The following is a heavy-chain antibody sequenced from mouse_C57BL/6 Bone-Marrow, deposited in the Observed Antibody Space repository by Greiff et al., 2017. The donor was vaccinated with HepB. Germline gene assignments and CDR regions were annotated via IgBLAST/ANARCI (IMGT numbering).Heavy chain of an antibody. CDR2: IRSKSNNYAT. J-gene: IGHJ4*01. Sequence: EVKLVESGGGLVQPKGSLKLSCAASGFSFNTYAMNWVRQAPGKGLEWVARIRSKSNNYATYYADSVKDRFTISRDDSESMLYLQMNNLKTEDTAMYYGVRDYYGSSYLYAMDYWGQGTSVTVSS. CDR1: GFSFNTYA. D-gene: IGHD1-1*01. CDR3: VRDYYGSSYLYAMDY. V-gene: IGHV10-1*01.